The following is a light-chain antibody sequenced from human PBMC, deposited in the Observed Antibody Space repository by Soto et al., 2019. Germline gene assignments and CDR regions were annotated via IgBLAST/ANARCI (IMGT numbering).Light chain of an antibody. Sequence: DIQMTQSPSTLSASVGDRVTITCRASQSISSWLAWYQQKPGKAPNLLIYDASSLESGVPSRFSGSGSGTEFTLSISSLQPDDFATYYFQQYKSYSPETFGQGTKVEIK. CDR3: QQYKSYSPET. CDR2: DAS. CDR1: QSISSW. J-gene: IGKJ1*01. V-gene: IGKV1-5*01.